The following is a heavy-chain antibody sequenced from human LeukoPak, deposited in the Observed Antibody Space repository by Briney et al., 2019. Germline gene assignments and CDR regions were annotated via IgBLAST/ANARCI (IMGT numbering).Heavy chain of an antibody. V-gene: IGHV1-8*01. CDR1: GYTFTSYD. CDR2: MNPTSGHT. CDR3: ARSPVGVRKKHDF. Sequence: ASVKVSCKASGYTFTSYDIKWVRQATGQGLEWMGWMNPTSGHTGYAQNFQGRVTMTRDTSISTAYMELNSLTSEDTAVYYCARSPVGVRKKHDFWGQGTLVIVSS. D-gene: IGHD3-10*01. J-gene: IGHJ4*02.